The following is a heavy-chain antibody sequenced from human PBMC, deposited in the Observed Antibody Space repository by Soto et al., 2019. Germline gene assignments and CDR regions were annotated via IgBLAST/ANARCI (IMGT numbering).Heavy chain of an antibody. CDR3: AKGVRSYYYYGLDV. V-gene: IGHV3-23*01. CDR2: ISGSGGST. CDR1: GFTFSSHG. J-gene: IGHJ6*02. D-gene: IGHD3-22*01. Sequence: PGGSLRLSCAASGFTFSSHGMTWVRQAPGKGLEWVSGISGSGGSTYYAESVKGRFTISRDNSKNTMYLQMNSLRAEDTAVYYCAKGVRSYYYYGLDVWGQGTTVTVSS.